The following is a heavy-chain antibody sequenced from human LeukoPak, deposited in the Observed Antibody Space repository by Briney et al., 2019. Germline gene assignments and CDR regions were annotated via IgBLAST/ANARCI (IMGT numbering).Heavy chain of an antibody. Sequence: SETLSLTCTVSGDSVSSGTYYWSWIRQPPGKGLEWIGYIYYSGSTNYNPSLKSRVTISVDTSKNQFSLKLSSVTAADTAVYYCAGFGVVRNNWFDPWGQGTLVTVSS. J-gene: IGHJ5*02. CDR3: AGFGVVRNNWFDP. D-gene: IGHD3-3*01. CDR1: GDSVSSGTYY. V-gene: IGHV4-61*01. CDR2: IYYSGST.